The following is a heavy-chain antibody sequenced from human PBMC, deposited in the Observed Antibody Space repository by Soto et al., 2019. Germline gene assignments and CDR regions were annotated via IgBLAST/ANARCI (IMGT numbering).Heavy chain of an antibody. CDR2: INYHGTT. J-gene: IGHJ4*02. V-gene: IGHV4-39*02. CDR3: ARLSVGVTGKYFED. D-gene: IGHD2-21*02. Sequence: QLQLQESGPGLVKPSETLSLTCVVSGGSIINDGFYWVWVRQSPENGLQWIASINYHGTTFYSASLRSRRPIAVDTSKSLFPLRLISVTAADTAVYYCARLSVGVTGKYFEDWGQGARVTVSS. CDR1: GGSIINDGFY.